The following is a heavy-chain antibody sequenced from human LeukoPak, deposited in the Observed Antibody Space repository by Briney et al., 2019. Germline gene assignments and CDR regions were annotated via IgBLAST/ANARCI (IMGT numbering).Heavy chain of an antibody. CDR2: INPNSGDT. V-gene: IGHV1-2*02. Sequence: ASVKVSCKASGYSFTGYYMHWVRQAPGQGLEWMGWINPNSGDTKYAQKFQGRVTMTRDTSISTAYMELSRLRSDDTAVYYCARDPLNYDILTGYYVGKSGNWFDPWGQGTLVTVSS. D-gene: IGHD3-9*01. CDR1: GYSFTGYY. CDR3: ARDPLNYDILTGYYVGKSGNWFDP. J-gene: IGHJ5*02.